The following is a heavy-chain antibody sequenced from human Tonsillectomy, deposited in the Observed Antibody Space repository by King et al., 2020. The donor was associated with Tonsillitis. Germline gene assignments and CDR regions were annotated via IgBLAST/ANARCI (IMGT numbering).Heavy chain of an antibody. CDR2: ISYDGNNK. D-gene: IGHD3-16*01. CDR3: ARDQRWFGTTVDY. CDR1: GFTFSSYA. Sequence: VQLVESGGGVVQPGRSLRLSCAASGFTFSSYAMHWVRQAPGKGLEGVAVISYDGNNKHYADSVKGRFTISRDNSKNTLYLQMNSLRVGDTAVYYCARDQRWFGTTVDYWGQGTLVTVSS. J-gene: IGHJ4*02. V-gene: IGHV3-30*04.